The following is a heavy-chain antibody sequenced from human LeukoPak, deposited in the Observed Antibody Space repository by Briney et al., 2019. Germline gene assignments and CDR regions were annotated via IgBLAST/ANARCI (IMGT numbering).Heavy chain of an antibody. CDR3: ARAPEDFWSGYSLPYYYYYGMDV. D-gene: IGHD3-3*01. CDR1: GYTFTSYG. J-gene: IGHJ6*02. CDR2: ISAYNGNT. Sequence: ASVKVSCTASGYTFTSYGISWVRQAPGQGLEWMGWISAYNGNTNYAQKLQGRVTMTTDTSTSTAYMELSSLRSEDTAVYYCARAPEDFWSGYSLPYYYYYGMDVWGQGTTVTVSS. V-gene: IGHV1-18*01.